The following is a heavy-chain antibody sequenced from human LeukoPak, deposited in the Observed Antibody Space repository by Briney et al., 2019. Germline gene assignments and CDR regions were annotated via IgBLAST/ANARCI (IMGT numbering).Heavy chain of an antibody. CDR1: GFTFSSYG. J-gene: IGHJ4*02. CDR2: ISGSGRGT. Sequence: GGSLRLSCAASGFTFSSYGMSWVRQAPGKGLEWVSAISGSGRGTYYADSVKGRFTISRDNSKNTLYLQMNSLRAEDTAVYYCAKDRTWNDILTGYYIYDCDYWGQGTLVTVSS. V-gene: IGHV3-23*01. CDR3: AKDRTWNDILTGYYIYDCDY. D-gene: IGHD3-9*01.